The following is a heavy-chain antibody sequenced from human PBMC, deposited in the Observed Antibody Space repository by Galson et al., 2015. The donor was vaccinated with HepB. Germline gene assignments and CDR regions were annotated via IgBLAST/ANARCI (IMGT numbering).Heavy chain of an antibody. CDR2: ISYDGSNK. J-gene: IGHJ6*02. D-gene: IGHD6-13*01. Sequence: LRLSCAASGFTFSSYGMHWVRQAPGKGLEWVAVISYDGSNKYYADSVKGRFTISRDNSKNTLYLQMNSLRAEDTAVYYCAKGYSSSWYWSFDYYYGMDVWGQGTTVTVSS. V-gene: IGHV3-30*18. CDR3: AKGYSSSWYWSFDYYYGMDV. CDR1: GFTFSSYG.